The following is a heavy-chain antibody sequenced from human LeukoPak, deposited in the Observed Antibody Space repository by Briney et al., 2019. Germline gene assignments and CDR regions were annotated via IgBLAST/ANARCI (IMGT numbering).Heavy chain of an antibody. V-gene: IGHV4-59*01. CDR3: ARGAEIYSSQEHFDY. Sequence: PSETLSLTCTVSGGSISSYYWSWIRQPPGKGLEWIGYIYYSGSTNYNPSLKSRVTISVDTSKNQFSLKLSSVTAADTAVYYCARGAEIYSSQEHFDYWGQGTLVTVSS. D-gene: IGHD6-13*01. CDR1: GGSISSYY. J-gene: IGHJ4*02. CDR2: IYYSGST.